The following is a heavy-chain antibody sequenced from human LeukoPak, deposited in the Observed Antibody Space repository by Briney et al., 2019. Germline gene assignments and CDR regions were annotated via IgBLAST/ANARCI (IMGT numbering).Heavy chain of an antibody. Sequence: SETLSLTCTVSGGSISSSSYYWGWIRQPPGKGLEWIGSIYYSGSTYYNPSLKSRVTISVDTSKNQFSLKLSSVTAADTAVYYCARGAAGYSYGWGQGTLVTVSS. J-gene: IGHJ4*02. CDR3: ARGAAGYSYG. D-gene: IGHD5-18*01. CDR2: IYYSGST. CDR1: GGSISSSSYY. V-gene: IGHV4-39*07.